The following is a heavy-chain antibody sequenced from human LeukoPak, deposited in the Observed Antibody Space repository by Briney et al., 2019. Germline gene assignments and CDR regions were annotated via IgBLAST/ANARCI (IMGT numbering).Heavy chain of an antibody. V-gene: IGHV3-30-3*01. CDR1: GFIVTTHA. CDR2: ISNDGSKE. Sequence: GRSLRLSCPASGFIVTTHAMHWVRQAPGKGREWVAVISNDGSKEYYADFVKGRFTISRENSKNTLYLQRNSLRIEDTAVYYCARDLSGSYSSDYWGQGTLVTVSS. D-gene: IGHD1-26*01. J-gene: IGHJ4*02. CDR3: ARDLSGSYSSDY.